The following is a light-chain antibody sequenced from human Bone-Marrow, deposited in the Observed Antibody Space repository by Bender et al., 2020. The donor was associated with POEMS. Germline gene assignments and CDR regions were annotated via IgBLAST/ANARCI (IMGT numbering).Light chain of an antibody. CDR2: RDT. Sequence: SSELTQTPSVSVSPGQTATITCSGDKLGDRHVSWYQQKAGQSPVVVIYRDTRRPSGIPERFSGSNSGNTATLTISETQTLDEADYYCQAWDTSTYVLFGGGTKLTVL. V-gene: IGLV3-1*01. CDR1: KLGDRH. J-gene: IGLJ2*01. CDR3: QAWDTSTYVL.